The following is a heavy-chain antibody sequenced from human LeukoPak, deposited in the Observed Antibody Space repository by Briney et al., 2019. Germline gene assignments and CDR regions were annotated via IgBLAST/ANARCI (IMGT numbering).Heavy chain of an antibody. CDR3: ARYAEVYYYVDL. CDR2: IKQDGSDK. CDR1: GFTFSGYW. Sequence: GGTLRLSCAASGFTFSGYWMTWVRQAPGKGLEWVASIKQDGSDKYYVDSVKGRFTISRDNAKNSLYLQMNSLRAEDTAVYFCARYAEVYYYVDLWGTGTTVIVSS. D-gene: IGHD2-8*01. V-gene: IGHV3-7*01. J-gene: IGHJ6*03.